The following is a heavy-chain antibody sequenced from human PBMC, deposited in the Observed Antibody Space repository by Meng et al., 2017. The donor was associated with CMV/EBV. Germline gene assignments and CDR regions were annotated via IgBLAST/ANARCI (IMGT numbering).Heavy chain of an antibody. CDR3: ARFVPAADY. D-gene: IGHD2-2*01. CDR1: GFTFSSYD. V-gene: IGHV3-30*02. Sequence: GESLKISCAASGFTFSSYDMHWVRQAPGKGLEWVAFIRYDGSNKYYADSVKGRFTISRDNSKNTLYLQMNSLRAEDTAVYYCARFVPAADYWGQGTLVTVSS. J-gene: IGHJ4*02. CDR2: IRYDGSNK.